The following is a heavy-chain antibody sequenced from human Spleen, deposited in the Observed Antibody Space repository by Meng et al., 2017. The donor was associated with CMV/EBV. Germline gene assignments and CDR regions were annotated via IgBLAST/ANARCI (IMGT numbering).Heavy chain of an antibody. CDR2: ISGNNGNT. Sequence: HVQLVQSGGEVKRTGASVKVSCKASGYIFTSYGISWVRQAPGQGLEWMGWISGNNGNTSYVQKFQGRVTMTIDTSTSTAYMELRLRSDDTAVYYCARQEGGSYYGLYWGQGTLVTVSS. J-gene: IGHJ4*02. CDR3: ARQEGGSYYGLY. D-gene: IGHD1-26*01. CDR1: GYIFTSYG. V-gene: IGHV1-18*01.